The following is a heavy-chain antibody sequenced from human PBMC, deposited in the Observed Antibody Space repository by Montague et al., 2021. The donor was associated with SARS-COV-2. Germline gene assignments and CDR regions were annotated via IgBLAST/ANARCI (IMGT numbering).Heavy chain of an antibody. V-gene: IGHV4-59*01. Sequence: SETLSLTCTVSGGSISSYYWSWIRQPPGKGLEWIGYIYYSGSTNYNPSLKSRVTISVDTSKNQFSLKLSSVTAADTAVYYWARALQQLARYYYHGMDVWGQGTTVTVSS. J-gene: IGHJ6*02. CDR2: IYYSGST. CDR3: ARALQQLARYYYHGMDV. CDR1: GGSISSYY. D-gene: IGHD6-13*01.